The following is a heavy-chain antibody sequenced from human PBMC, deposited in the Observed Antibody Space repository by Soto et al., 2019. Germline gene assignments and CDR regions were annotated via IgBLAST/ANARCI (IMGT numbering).Heavy chain of an antibody. D-gene: IGHD3-22*01. Sequence: GSVKVSCKASGYTFTGYYMHWVRQSPGQGLEWMGWINPNSGGTNYAQKFQGRVTMTRDTSISTAYMELSRLRSDDTAVYYCARDSHPNYDSSGYYNYWGQGTLVTVSS. CDR2: INPNSGGT. V-gene: IGHV1-2*02. J-gene: IGHJ4*02. CDR1: GYTFTGYY. CDR3: ARDSHPNYDSSGYYNY.